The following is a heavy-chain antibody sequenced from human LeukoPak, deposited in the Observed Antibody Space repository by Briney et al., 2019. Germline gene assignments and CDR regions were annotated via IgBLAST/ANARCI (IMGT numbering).Heavy chain of an antibody. CDR1: GYTFTSYY. D-gene: IGHD3/OR15-3a*01. CDR3: ARGYPMDWNYFDY. V-gene: IGHV1-46*01. Sequence: ASVKVSCKASGYTFTSYYIHWVRQAPGQGLEGMGIINPSDGSTSSAQKFQGRVTMTRDTSTSTVYMELSSLRSEDTAVYYCARGYPMDWNYFDYWGQGLLVTVSS. CDR2: INPSDGST. J-gene: IGHJ4*02.